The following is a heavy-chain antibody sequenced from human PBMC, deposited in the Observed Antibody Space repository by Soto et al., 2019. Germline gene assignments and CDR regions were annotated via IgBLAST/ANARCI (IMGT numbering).Heavy chain of an antibody. V-gene: IGHV4-31*03. CDR1: GGSISSGGYY. CDR3: AASCVGCGGFNYYGMDV. Sequence: QVQLQESGPGLVKPSQTLSLTCTVSGGSISSGGYYWSWIRQHPGKGLEWIGYIYYSGSTYYNPSRKSRVTISVDTSKNQFSLQLSSVTAADTAVYYCAASCVGCGGFNYYGMDVWGQGTTVTVSS. D-gene: IGHD2-21*01. J-gene: IGHJ6*02. CDR2: IYYSGST.